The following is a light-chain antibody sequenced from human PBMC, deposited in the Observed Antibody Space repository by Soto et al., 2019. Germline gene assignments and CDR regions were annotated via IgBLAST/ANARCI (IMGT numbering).Light chain of an antibody. V-gene: IGKV1-8*01. J-gene: IGKJ1*01. CDR1: QGISSY. CDR3: QQYYSYPPVT. CDR2: AAS. Sequence: AIRMTQSPSSLSASTGDRVTITCRAGQGISSYLAWYQQKPGKAPKLLIYAASTLQSGVPSRFSGSGSGTDFTLTISCLQSEDFATYYCQQYYSYPPVTFGQGTKV.